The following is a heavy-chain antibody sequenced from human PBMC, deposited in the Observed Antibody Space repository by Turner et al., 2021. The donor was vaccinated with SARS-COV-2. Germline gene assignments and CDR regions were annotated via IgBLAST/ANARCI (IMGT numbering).Heavy chain of an antibody. CDR3: ARTENYYDSSGYYLPSYFDY. D-gene: IGHD3-22*01. CDR1: GYTFTSYY. V-gene: IGHV1-46*01. Sequence: QVQLVQSWAEAKKPGASVKVSCKASGYTFTSYYMHWVRQAPGQGLEWMGIINPSGGSTSYAQKFQVRVTMTRDTSTSTVYMELSSLRSEDTAVYYCARTENYYDSSGYYLPSYFDYWGQGTLVTVSS. CDR2: INPSGGST. J-gene: IGHJ4*02.